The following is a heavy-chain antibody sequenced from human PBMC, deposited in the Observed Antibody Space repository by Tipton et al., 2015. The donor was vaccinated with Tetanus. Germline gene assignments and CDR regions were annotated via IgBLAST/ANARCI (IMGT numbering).Heavy chain of an antibody. Sequence: TLSLTCTVSGGSISSGGYYWSWIRQHPGKGLEWIGYIYYSGSTYYNPSLKSRVTISVDTSKNQFSLKLSSVTAADTAVYYCARAGITMIGSWFDPWGQGTLVTVSS. CDR3: ARAGITMIGSWFDP. CDR2: IYYSGST. CDR1: GGSISSGGYY. V-gene: IGHV4-31*03. J-gene: IGHJ5*02. D-gene: IGHD3-22*01.